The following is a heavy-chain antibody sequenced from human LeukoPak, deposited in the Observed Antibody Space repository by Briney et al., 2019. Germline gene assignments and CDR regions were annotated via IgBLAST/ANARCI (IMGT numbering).Heavy chain of an antibody. J-gene: IGHJ6*03. CDR1: GGTFSSYA. CDR3: ARGGGIAARPGYYYYYMDV. Sequence: SVKVSCKASGGTFSSYAISWVRQAPGQGLEWMGGIIPIFGTANYAQKFQGRVTITTDESTSTAYMELSSLRSEDTAVYYCARGGGIAARPGYYYYYMDVWGKGTTVTVSS. D-gene: IGHD6-6*01. CDR2: IIPIFGTA. V-gene: IGHV1-69*05.